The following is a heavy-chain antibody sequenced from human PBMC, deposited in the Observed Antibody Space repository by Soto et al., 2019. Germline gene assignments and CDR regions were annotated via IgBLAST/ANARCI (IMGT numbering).Heavy chain of an antibody. CDR2: ISFSGAT. CDR3: ARESDH. Sequence: SETLSLTCTVSGVSITSYFWSWIRQTPGKGLDWIGSISFSGATYSNPSLKGRAALSVDTSENHLSLTLNSVTSADTAVYYCARESDHWGQGTLVTVSS. J-gene: IGHJ4*02. V-gene: IGHV4-59*01. CDR1: GVSITSYF.